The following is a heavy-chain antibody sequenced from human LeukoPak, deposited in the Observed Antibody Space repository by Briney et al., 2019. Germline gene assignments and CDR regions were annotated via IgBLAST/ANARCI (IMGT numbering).Heavy chain of an antibody. CDR1: GYSFTSYW. CDR3: ARQIGSSGYFDF. V-gene: IGHV5-51*01. J-gene: IGHJ4*02. D-gene: IGHD6-19*01. CDR2: IYPGDTDT. Sequence: GESLKISCKGSGYSFTSYWIAWVRQMPGKGLEWMGIIYPGDTDTRYSPSFKGQVTISADKSISTAYLQWSGLKASDTAMYYCARQIGSSGYFDFWGQGTLVTVSS.